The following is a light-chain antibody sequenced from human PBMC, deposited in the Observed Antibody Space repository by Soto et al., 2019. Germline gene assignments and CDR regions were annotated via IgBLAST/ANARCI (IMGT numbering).Light chain of an antibody. CDR1: QTISNY. Sequence: IQLAQSPNSRSTSVGDRIAITCRASQTISNYLNWYQQQPGKAPKLLIYAASSLQSGVPSRFSGSGSGTDYTLTISSLQPEDFATYYCQQSYSTPRTFGQGTKVDIK. J-gene: IGKJ1*01. V-gene: IGKV1-39*01. CDR3: QQSYSTPRT. CDR2: AAS.